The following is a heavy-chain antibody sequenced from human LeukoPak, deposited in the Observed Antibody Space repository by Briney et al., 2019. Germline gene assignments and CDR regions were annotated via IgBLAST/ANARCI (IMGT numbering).Heavy chain of an antibody. Sequence: SETLSLTCTFSGGSISSDYWSWIRQPAGKGLEWIGRIYTSGSTSYNPSLKSRITMSVDTSKSQFSLEMTSVTAADTAVYYCAKGSGFVNFDYWGQGTLVTVSS. V-gene: IGHV4-4*07. J-gene: IGHJ4*02. CDR1: GGSISSDY. CDR3: AKGSGFVNFDY. D-gene: IGHD3-3*01. CDR2: IYTSGST.